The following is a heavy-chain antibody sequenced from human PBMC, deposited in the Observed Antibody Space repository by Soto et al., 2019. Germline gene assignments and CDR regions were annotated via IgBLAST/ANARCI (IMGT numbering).Heavy chain of an antibody. D-gene: IGHD1-1*01. J-gene: IGHJ4*02. CDR3: AREGDGYYFYLEY. CDR1: GFTFSSYG. V-gene: IGHV3-48*03. CDR2: ISPGDDTI. Sequence: GGSLRLSYTGSGFTFSSYGMNWVRQAPASGMERVSYISPGDDTIHYLDSVKGRFTISRDNAKNSLYLQMNNLRVEDSALYYCAREGDGYYFYLEYWGQGTRVTVSS.